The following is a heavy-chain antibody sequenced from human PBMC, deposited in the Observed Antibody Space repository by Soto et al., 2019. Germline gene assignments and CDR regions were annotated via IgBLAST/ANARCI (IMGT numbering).Heavy chain of an antibody. CDR2: INHSGGT. V-gene: IGHV4-34*01. D-gene: IGHD3-22*01. J-gene: IGHJ4*02. CDR3: ARVYYESSDYFVGSPIFDC. CDR1: GGSFSAYY. Sequence: SETLSLTCAVYGGSFSAYYWSWIREPPGKGLEWIGEINHSGGTSYNPSLKCRVTISVDTSKSQFSLKLTSVTAADTAVYYCARVYYESSDYFVGSPIFDCWGQGSLVTVSS.